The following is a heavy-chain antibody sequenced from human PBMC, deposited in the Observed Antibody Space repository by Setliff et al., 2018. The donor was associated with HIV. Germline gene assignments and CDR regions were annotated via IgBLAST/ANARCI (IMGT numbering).Heavy chain of an antibody. V-gene: IGHV1-69*10. D-gene: IGHD2-21*01. CDR2: ITPVVGIT. CDR3: ASQDFRPASLIFHYYMDV. J-gene: IGHJ6*03. Sequence: RASVKVSCKASGGTLSTYAFSWVRQAPGQGLEWMGVITPVVGITNYAQKLQGRVTISADKSTNTVYMELSSLTFADTAVYYCASQDFRPASLIFHYYMDVWGRGTTVTVSS. CDR1: GGTLSTYA.